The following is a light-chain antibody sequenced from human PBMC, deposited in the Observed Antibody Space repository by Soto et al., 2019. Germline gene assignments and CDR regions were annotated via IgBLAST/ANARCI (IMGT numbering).Light chain of an antibody. CDR1: SSNIGANY. CDR2: ENN. J-gene: IGLJ2*01. CDR3: GTWDTSLSAGV. Sequence: QSVLTQPPSVAATPGQKVTISCSGSSSNIGANYVCWYQQLPGTAPKVLIYENNKRPSGIPDRFSGSKSGTSATLGITGLQPGDEADYYCGTWDTSLSAGVFGGGTKLTVL. V-gene: IGLV1-51*02.